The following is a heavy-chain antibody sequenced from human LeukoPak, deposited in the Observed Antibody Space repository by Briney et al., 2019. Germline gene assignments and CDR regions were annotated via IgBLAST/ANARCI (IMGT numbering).Heavy chain of an antibody. CDR2: INPNSGGT. Sequence: ASVKVSCKASGYTFTGYYMHWVRQAPGQGLEWMGWINPNSGGTKYAQKFQGRVTMTRDTSISTAYMELSGLRSDDTAVYYCAKDVGGNWFDPWGQGTLVTVSS. CDR3: AKDVGGNWFDP. CDR1: GYTFTGYY. V-gene: IGHV1-2*02. J-gene: IGHJ5*02. D-gene: IGHD3-16*01.